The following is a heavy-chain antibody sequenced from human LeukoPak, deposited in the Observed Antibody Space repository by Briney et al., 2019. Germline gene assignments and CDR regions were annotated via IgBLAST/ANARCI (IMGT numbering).Heavy chain of an antibody. J-gene: IGHJ5*02. CDR2: INHSGST. Sequence: PSETLSLTCAVYGGSFSGYYWSWIRQPPGKGLEWIGEINHSGSTNYNPSLKSRVTISVDTSKNQFSLKLSSVTAADTAVYYCARGADGSNWYRVYNWFDPWGQGTLVTVSS. CDR1: GGSFSGYY. D-gene: IGHD6-13*01. V-gene: IGHV4-34*01. CDR3: ARGADGSNWYRVYNWFDP.